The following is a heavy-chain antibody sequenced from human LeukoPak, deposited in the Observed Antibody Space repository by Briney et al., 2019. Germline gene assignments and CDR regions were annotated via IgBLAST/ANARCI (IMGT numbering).Heavy chain of an antibody. CDR1: GFTFSNYA. V-gene: IGHV3-23*01. CDR2: IRGSGANT. Sequence: GGSLRLSCEASGFTFSNYAMNGVRQAPGKGLEWVSSIRGSGANTYYADSVKGRFTVSRDNSKNTLYLQMNSLRAEDTAVYYCARAGRWLQLELFDYWGQGTLVTVSS. CDR3: ARAGRWLQLELFDY. J-gene: IGHJ4*02. D-gene: IGHD5-24*01.